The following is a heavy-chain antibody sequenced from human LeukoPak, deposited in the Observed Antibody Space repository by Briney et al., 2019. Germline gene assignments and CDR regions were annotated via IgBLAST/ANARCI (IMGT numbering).Heavy chain of an antibody. D-gene: IGHD1-26*01. CDR3: ARDGLGTTAGDY. CDR2: INPSRGRT. CDR1: GYTFTSFH. J-gene: IGHJ4*02. Sequence: ASVKVSCKASGYTFTSFHMHWVRQAPGQGLEWMGLINPSRGRTDYTQKFQGRVTMTTDTSTSTVSMELSSLRPEDTAVYYCARDGLGTTAGDYWGQGTLVTVSS. V-gene: IGHV1-46*01.